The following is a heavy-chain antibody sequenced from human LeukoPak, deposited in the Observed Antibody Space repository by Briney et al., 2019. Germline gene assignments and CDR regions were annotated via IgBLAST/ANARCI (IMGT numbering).Heavy chain of an antibody. V-gene: IGHV4-39*07. J-gene: IGHJ6*03. CDR1: GSSISSTNYY. D-gene: IGHD3/OR15-3a*01. CDR3: ASVRFVGWIHVGYMDV. Sequence: SETLSLTCTVSGSSISSTNYYWGWLRQSPGKGLEWIGSIYYTGSTYYNPSLKSRVSISLDMSKTHFFLKLTSVTAADTAMYYCASVRFVGWIHVGYMDVWGKGTTVTVSS. CDR2: IYYTGST.